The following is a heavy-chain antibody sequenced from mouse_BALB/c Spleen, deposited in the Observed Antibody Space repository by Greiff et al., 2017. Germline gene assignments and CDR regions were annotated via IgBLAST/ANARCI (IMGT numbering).Heavy chain of an antibody. CDR2: INPSNGGT. J-gene: IGHJ2*01. V-gene: IGHV1S81*02. Sequence: VQLQQSGAELVKPGASVKLSCKASGYTFTSYYMYWVKQRPGQGLEWIGEINPSNGGTNFNEKFKSKATLTVDKSSSTAYMQLSSLTSEDSAVHYCTRGYYGSSFFDDWGQGTTLTVSS. D-gene: IGHD1-1*01. CDR3: TRGYYGSSFFDD. CDR1: GYTFTSYY.